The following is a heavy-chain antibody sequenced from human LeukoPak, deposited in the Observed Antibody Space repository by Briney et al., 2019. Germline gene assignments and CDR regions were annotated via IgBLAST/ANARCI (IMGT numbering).Heavy chain of an antibody. D-gene: IGHD3-3*01. CDR2: IKRDGSEE. CDR3: ARADPYED. CDR1: GFTFSTYW. J-gene: IGHJ4*02. V-gene: IGHV3-7*02. Sequence: GGSLRLSCAASGFTFSTYWMNWVRQAPGKGLEWVANIKRDGSEEYYVDSVRGRFTISRDNAKSSVFLQMNSLRAEDTALYYCARADPYEDWGRGTLVTVSS.